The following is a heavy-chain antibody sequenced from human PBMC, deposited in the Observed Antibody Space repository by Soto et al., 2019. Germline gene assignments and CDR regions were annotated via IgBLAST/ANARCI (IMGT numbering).Heavy chain of an antibody. CDR3: ARDYRGDGYNPYYFDY. V-gene: IGHV4-59*01. J-gene: IGHJ4*02. CDR1: GGSISSYY. D-gene: IGHD3-10*01. CDR2: IYYSGST. Sequence: SETLSLTCTVSGGSISSYYWSWIRQPPGKGLEWIGYIYYSGSTNYNPSLKSRVTISVDTSKNQFSLKPSSVTAADTAVYYCARDYRGDGYNPYYFDYWSQGTLVTVSS.